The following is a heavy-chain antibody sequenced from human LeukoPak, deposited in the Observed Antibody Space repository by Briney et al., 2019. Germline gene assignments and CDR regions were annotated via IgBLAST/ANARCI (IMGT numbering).Heavy chain of an antibody. CDR3: AKESGKFDY. CDR1: GLPIADFA. J-gene: IGHJ4*02. V-gene: IGHV3-43*02. CDR2: ISGDGVST. Sequence: GGSLRLSCVASGLPIADFAMHWVRQAPGKGLEWVSLISGDGVSTFYADSVKGRFSISRDNSKNSLYLEMTSLRTEDAAMYYCAKESGKFDYWGQGTMVSVSS.